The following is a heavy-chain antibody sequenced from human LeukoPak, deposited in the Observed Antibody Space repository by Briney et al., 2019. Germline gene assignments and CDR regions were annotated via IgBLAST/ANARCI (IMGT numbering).Heavy chain of an antibody. J-gene: IGHJ4*02. CDR2: IYYSGST. Sequence: PSETLSLTCTVSGGSISSSSYYWGWIRQPPGKGLEWIGSIYYSGSTYYNPSLKSRVTISVDTSKNQFSLKLSSVTAADTAVYYCARVEVAAAGAYFDYWGQGTLVTVSS. V-gene: IGHV4-39*07. D-gene: IGHD6-13*01. CDR3: ARVEVAAAGAYFDY. CDR1: GGSISSSSYY.